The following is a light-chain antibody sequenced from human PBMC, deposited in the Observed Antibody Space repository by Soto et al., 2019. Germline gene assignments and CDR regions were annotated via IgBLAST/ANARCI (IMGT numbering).Light chain of an antibody. J-gene: IGKJ1*01. Sequence: DIQMTQSPSTLSASVGDRVTITCRASQSISSWLAWYQQKPGKAPNLLIYKASTLESGVPSRFSGSGSGTEVTLTISSLQPDDFAPYYCQQYNSYWTFGQGTKVEIK. CDR2: KAS. V-gene: IGKV1-5*03. CDR1: QSISSW. CDR3: QQYNSYWT.